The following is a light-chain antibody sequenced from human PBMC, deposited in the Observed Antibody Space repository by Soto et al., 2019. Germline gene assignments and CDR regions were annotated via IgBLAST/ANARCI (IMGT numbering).Light chain of an antibody. CDR2: GAS. V-gene: IGKV1-17*01. Sequence: DIQMTQSPSSLSASVGDRVTITCRASRGIGNDLGWFQQKPGKAPKRLIYGASILQSGVPSRFSGSGSGTAFTLTISSLQPEDFATYYCLLLDSYPRTFGQGTKVEIK. CDR1: RGIGND. J-gene: IGKJ1*01. CDR3: LLLDSYPRT.